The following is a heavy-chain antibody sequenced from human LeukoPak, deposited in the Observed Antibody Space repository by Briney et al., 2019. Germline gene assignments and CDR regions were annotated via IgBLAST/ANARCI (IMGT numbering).Heavy chain of an antibody. V-gene: IGHV3-9*01. CDR2: ISRNSDSI. Sequence: PGRSLRLSCAASGFTFGDYTMNWVRQAPGKGLEWVSGISRNSDSIAYADSVKGRFTISRDNAKNALYLQMNSLRAEDTALYYCAKDRGVVTGERDFDYWGQGTLVTVSS. D-gene: IGHD2/OR15-2a*01. CDR3: AKDRGVVTGERDFDY. CDR1: GFTFGDYT. J-gene: IGHJ4*02.